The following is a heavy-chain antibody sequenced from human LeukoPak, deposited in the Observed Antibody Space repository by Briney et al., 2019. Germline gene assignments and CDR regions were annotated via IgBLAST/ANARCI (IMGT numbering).Heavy chain of an antibody. J-gene: IGHJ4*02. V-gene: IGHV1-18*01. CDR2: ISAYNGNT. CDR1: GYTFTSYG. Sequence: ASVKVSCKASGYTFTSYGVSWVRQAPGQGLEWMGLISAYNGNTNYAQKLQGRVTMTTDTSTSTAYMELRGLRSDDTAVYYCARVTYSNIFDYWGQGTLVTVSS. D-gene: IGHD6-13*01. CDR3: ARVTYSNIFDY.